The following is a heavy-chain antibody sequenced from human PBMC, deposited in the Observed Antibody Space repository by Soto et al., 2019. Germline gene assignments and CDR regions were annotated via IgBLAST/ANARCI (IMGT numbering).Heavy chain of an antibody. CDR3: ARLTVGATEFDY. D-gene: IGHD1-26*01. Sequence: EQGKGLEWVSGINWNGGSTGYADSVKGRFTISRDNAKNSLYLQMNSLRAEDTALYYCARLTVGATEFDYWGQGTLVTVPQ. CDR2: INWNGGST. V-gene: IGHV3-20*03. J-gene: IGHJ4*02.